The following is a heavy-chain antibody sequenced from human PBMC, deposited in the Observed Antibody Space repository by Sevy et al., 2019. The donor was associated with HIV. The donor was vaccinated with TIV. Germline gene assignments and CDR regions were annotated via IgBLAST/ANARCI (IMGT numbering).Heavy chain of an antibody. CDR3: AKGVYDFWCGRCDIFDI. Sequence: GGSLRLSCATSGFTFGTHAMSWVRQAPGKGLEWVSGISGSGGSTYYADSVKGRFTISRDKSKKTLYLQVNSLRAEDTAVYYCAKGVYDFWCGRCDIFDIWGQGTMVTVSS. V-gene: IGHV3-23*01. D-gene: IGHD3-3*01. CDR2: ISGSGGST. CDR1: GFTFGTHA. J-gene: IGHJ3*02.